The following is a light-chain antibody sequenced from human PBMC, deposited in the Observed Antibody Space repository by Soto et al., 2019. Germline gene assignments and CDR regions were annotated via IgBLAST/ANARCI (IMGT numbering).Light chain of an antibody. Sequence: EIVMTQSPATLSVSPGERASLSCRASQSVNGNLAWYQQKPGQAPRLLIYGASTRATGIPARFRGSGSGTEFTLTISSLQSEDFAVYYCQQYNNWPPRTFGQGTKLEIK. CDR1: QSVNGN. CDR2: GAS. CDR3: QQYNNWPPRT. J-gene: IGKJ2*01. V-gene: IGKV3-15*01.